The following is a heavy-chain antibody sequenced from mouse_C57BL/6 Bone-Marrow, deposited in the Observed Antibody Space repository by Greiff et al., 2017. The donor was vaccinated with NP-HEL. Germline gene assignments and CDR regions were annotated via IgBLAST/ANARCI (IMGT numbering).Heavy chain of an antibody. CDR2: IDPETGGT. V-gene: IGHV1-15*01. CDR3: CNYYGSSYWYFDV. Sequence: QVQLQQSGAELVRPGASVTLSCKASGYTFTDYEMPWVKQTPVHGLEWIGAIDPETGGTAYNQKFKGKAILTADKSSSTAYMELRSLTSEDSAVYYCCNYYGSSYWYFDVWGTGTTVTVSS. J-gene: IGHJ1*03. D-gene: IGHD1-1*01. CDR1: GYTFTDYE.